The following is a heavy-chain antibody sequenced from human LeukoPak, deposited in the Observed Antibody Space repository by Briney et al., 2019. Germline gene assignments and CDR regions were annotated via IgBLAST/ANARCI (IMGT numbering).Heavy chain of an antibody. CDR2: ISGSGGST. Sequence: RGSPRLSCAASGFTFSSYAMSWVRQAPGKGLEWVSAISGSGGSTYYADSVKGRFTISRDNSKNTLYLQMNSLRAEDTAVYYCAKDIAVAGTDFFDYWGQGTLVTVSS. D-gene: IGHD6-19*01. CDR1: GFTFSSYA. CDR3: AKDIAVAGTDFFDY. J-gene: IGHJ4*02. V-gene: IGHV3-23*01.